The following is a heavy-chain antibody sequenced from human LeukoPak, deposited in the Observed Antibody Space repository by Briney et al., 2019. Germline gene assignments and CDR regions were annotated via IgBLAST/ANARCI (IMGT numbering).Heavy chain of an antibody. CDR3: AKGLGRYRNNFFDY. D-gene: IGHD1-26*01. Sequence: PGGSLRLSCAASGFTFSSIAMSWVRQAPDKGLEWVSTISGSGGGTYYADSVKGRFTISRDDSKNTPYLQMNSLRADDTAVYYCAKGLGRYRNNFFDYWGQGNLVTVSS. V-gene: IGHV3-23*01. CDR2: ISGSGGGT. CDR1: GFTFSSIA. J-gene: IGHJ4*02.